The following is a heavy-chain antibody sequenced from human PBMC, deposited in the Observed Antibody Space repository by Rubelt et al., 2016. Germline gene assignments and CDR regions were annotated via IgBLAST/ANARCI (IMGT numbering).Heavy chain of an antibody. D-gene: IGHD2-21*02. V-gene: IGHV2-26*01. Sequence: QITLKESGPTLVKPTQTLTLTCTFSGFSLSTSGVGVGWIRQPPGKALEWLAHIFSNDEKSYSTSLKSRLTISKDTSKSQVVLTMTNMDPVDTATYYCARIPGYCGGDCYFDYWGQGTLVTVSS. CDR1: GFSLSTSGVG. J-gene: IGHJ4*02. CDR3: ARIPGYCGGDCYFDY. CDR2: IFSNDEK.